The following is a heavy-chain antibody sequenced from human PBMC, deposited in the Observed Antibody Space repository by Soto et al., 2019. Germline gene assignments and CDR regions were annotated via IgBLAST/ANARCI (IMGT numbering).Heavy chain of an antibody. CDR3: ALGLGVLEWLLDY. J-gene: IGHJ4*01. D-gene: IGHD3-3*01. V-gene: IGHV3-23*01. CDR2: VSGSGGSV. CDR1: GLTFSSHA. Sequence: EVQLLESGGGLVQPGGSLRLSCAASGLTFSSHAMSWVRQPPGKGLEWISGVSGSGGSVYYADSVKGRFTISRDNSNNTLFLQMNSLRAEDTAVYYCALGLGVLEWLLDYWGHGNLVTVSS.